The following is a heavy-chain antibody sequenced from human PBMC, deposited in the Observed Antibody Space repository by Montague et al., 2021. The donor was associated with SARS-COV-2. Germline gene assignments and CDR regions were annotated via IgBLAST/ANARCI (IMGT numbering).Heavy chain of an antibody. J-gene: IGHJ3*02. CDR2: IYYTGST. CDR3: ARHGYYETYDAFDI. D-gene: IGHD3-22*01. V-gene: IGHV4-39*01. CDR1: GGSISSSSYY. Sequence: SETLSLTCTVSGGSISSSSYYWCWIRQPPGKGLEWVGSIYYTGSTXYKPSLKSRVTISVDTSKNQFSLTLSSVTAADTAVYYCARHGYYETYDAFDIWGQEPMVTAPS.